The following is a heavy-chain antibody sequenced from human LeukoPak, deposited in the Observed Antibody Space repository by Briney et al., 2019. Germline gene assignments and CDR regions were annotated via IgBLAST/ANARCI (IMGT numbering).Heavy chain of an antibody. J-gene: IGHJ6*03. CDR3: AFGVTRVHYYYYYYMDV. V-gene: IGHV1-8*01. CDR1: GYTFTSYD. D-gene: IGHD3-16*01. Sequence: ASVKVSCKASGYTFTSYDINWVRQATGQGLEWMGWMNPNSGNTGYAQKFQGRVTMTRNTSISTAYMELSSLRSEDTAVYYCAFGVTRVHYYYYYYMDVWGKGTTVTVSS. CDR2: MNPNSGNT.